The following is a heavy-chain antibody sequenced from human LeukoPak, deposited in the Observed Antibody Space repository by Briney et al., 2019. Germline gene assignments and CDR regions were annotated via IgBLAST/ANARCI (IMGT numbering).Heavy chain of an antibody. D-gene: IGHD3-22*01. V-gene: IGHV3-23*01. CDR1: GFTFSTYA. Sequence: GGSLRLSCAASGFTFSTYAMSWVRQAPGKGLEWVSAISDSGGSTYYAGSVKGRFTISRDNSKNTLYLQMNSLRAEDTAVYYCAKPGGYYYDSSGYYPYWGQGTLVTVSS. CDR3: AKPGGYYYDSSGYYPY. J-gene: IGHJ4*02. CDR2: ISDSGGST.